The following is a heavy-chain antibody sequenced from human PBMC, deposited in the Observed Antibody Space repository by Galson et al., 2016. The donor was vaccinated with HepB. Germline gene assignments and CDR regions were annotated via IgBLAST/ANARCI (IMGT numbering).Heavy chain of an antibody. D-gene: IGHD3-3*01. CDR1: GFSFSNAW. CDR3: TARTIFYYYGMDV. Sequence: SLRLSCAASGFSFSNAWTSWVRQAPGKGLEWVGRIKSKTDGGTTDYSAPVKGRITISRDDSKNTLYLQMNSLKTEDTAVYYCTARTIFYYYGMDVWGQGTTVTVSS. CDR2: IKSKTDGGTT. J-gene: IGHJ6*02. V-gene: IGHV3-15*01.